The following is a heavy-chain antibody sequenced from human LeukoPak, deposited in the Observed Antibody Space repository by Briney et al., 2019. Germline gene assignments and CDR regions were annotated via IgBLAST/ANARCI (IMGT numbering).Heavy chain of an antibody. CDR3: ARERALGYYYDSS. J-gene: IGHJ4*02. D-gene: IGHD3-22*01. CDR1: GFTFSSYS. CDR2: ISGSSSYI. Sequence: GGSLRLSCAASGFTFSSYSMNWVRQAPGKGLEWVSSISGSSSYIYYADSVKGRFTISRDNAKNSLYLQMNSLRAEDTAVYYCARERALGYYYDSSWGQGILVTVSS. V-gene: IGHV3-21*01.